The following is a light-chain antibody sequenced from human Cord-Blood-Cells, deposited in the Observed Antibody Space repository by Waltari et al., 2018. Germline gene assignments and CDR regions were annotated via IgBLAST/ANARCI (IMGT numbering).Light chain of an antibody. Sequence: DIQMNQSPSSLSASVGERVTITCRASQSISSYLNWYQQKPGKAPKLLIYAASSLHSGVPSRFSGSGSGTDFTLTISSLQPEDFATYYCQQSYSTPYTFGQGTKLEIK. CDR2: AAS. CDR3: QQSYSTPYT. J-gene: IGKJ2*01. CDR1: QSISSY. V-gene: IGKV1-39*01.